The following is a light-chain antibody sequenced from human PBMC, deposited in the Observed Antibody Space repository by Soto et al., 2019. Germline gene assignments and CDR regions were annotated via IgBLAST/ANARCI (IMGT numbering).Light chain of an antibody. CDR3: SSYARNRDVL. CDR1: SSDVDYYNY. J-gene: IGLJ2*01. CDR2: EVS. V-gene: IGLV2-14*01. Sequence: QSVLTHPASVSGSPGQWITISCTGTSSDVDYYNYVSWYQQHPGKAPKLMIYEVSNRPSGVSNRFSGSKSGNTASLTISGLQAVDEADYYCSSYARNRDVLFGGGTKVTVL.